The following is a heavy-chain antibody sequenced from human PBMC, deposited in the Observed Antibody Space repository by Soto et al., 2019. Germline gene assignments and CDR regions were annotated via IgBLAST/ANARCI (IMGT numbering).Heavy chain of an antibody. V-gene: IGHV1-18*01. CDR1: GYNFRNFG. CDR2: ISGYNGRT. CDR3: AREGYSSGFDPFDF. D-gene: IGHD5-18*01. Sequence: ASVKVSCKASGYNFRNFGITWVRQASGLGLEWLGWISGYNGRTSSARNFRDRVVLTTDTATNTAYMELRSLTSDDTAIYSCAREGYSSGFDPFDFWGQGTKVTVS. J-gene: IGHJ3*01.